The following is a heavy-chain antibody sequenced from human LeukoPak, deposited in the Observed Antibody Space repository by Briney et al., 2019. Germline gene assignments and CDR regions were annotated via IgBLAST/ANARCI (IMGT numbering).Heavy chain of an antibody. CDR1: GFTFNTYT. Sequence: GGSLRLSCADSGFTFNTYTINWVRQAPGKGLEWVSSISSSSSYIYYADSVKGRFTTSGDNAERSLYLQLNSLRAEDTAVYYCAKTLSRDSGDAFDIWGQGTMVTVSS. CDR3: AKTLSRDSGDAFDI. D-gene: IGHD1-26*01. CDR2: ISSSSSYI. V-gene: IGHV3-21*01. J-gene: IGHJ3*02.